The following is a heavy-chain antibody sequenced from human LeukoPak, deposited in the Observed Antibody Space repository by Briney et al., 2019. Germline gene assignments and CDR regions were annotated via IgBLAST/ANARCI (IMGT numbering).Heavy chain of an antibody. CDR1: GFTFSNAW. CDR2: IKSKTDGGTT. V-gene: IGHV3-15*01. CDR3: AKRGSGYDSSGYYYFDY. Sequence: GGSLRLSCAASGFTFSNAWMSWVRQAPGKGLEWVGRIKSKTDGGTTDYAAPVKGRFTISRDDSKNTLYLQMNSLRAEDTAVYYCAKRGSGYDSSGYYYFDYWGQGTLATVSS. J-gene: IGHJ4*02. D-gene: IGHD3-22*01.